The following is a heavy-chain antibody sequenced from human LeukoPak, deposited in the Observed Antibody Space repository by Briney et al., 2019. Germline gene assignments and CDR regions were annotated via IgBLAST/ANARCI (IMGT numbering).Heavy chain of an antibody. V-gene: IGHV3-23*01. D-gene: IGHD6-19*01. CDR1: RHTFSSYA. Sequence: GGSLRLSCAASRHTFSSYAMSGVRRARGRGREWVSPMSGNGSSTYYADAVKGRITISRDKSKHTLYLKMKSVRAEDTAVYYCAKGVAVASPYYFDYWGQGTLVTVSS. CDR2: MSGNGSST. CDR3: AKGVAVASPYYFDY. J-gene: IGHJ4*02.